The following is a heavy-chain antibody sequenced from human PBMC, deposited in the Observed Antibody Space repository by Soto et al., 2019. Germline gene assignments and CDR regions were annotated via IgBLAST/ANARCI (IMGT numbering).Heavy chain of an antibody. CDR2: ISSSSSYI. D-gene: IGHD6-13*01. Sequence: EVQLVESGGGLVQPGGSLRLSCAASGFTFSSYSMNWVRQAPGKGLEWVSSISSSSSYIYYADSVKGRFTISRDNAKNSLYLQMNSLRAEDTAVYYCARDGTIAAATLYYYYYYGMDVWGRGTTVTVSS. J-gene: IGHJ6*02. CDR1: GFTFSSYS. CDR3: ARDGTIAAATLYYYYYYGMDV. V-gene: IGHV3-21*01.